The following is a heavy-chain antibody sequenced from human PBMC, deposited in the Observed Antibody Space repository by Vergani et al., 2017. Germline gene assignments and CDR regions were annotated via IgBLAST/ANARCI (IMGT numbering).Heavy chain of an antibody. CDR1: GFTFSSYG. CDR3: AKDRTYYGSGSYYNGFDY. D-gene: IGHD3-10*01. J-gene: IGHJ4*02. CDR2: ISYDGSNK. Sequence: QVQLVESGGGVVQPGRSLRLSCAASGFTFSSYGMHWVRQAPGKGLEWFAVISYDGSNKYYADSVKGRFTISSDNSKNTLYLQMNSLRAEDTAVYYCAKDRTYYGSGSYYNGFDYWGQGTLVTVSS. V-gene: IGHV3-30*18.